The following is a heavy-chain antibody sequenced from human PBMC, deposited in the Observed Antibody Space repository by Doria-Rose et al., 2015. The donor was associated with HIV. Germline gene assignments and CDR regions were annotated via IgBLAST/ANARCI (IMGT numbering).Heavy chain of an antibody. CDR3: AKAPIIGPKYYFYMDV. V-gene: IGHV3-9*01. D-gene: IGHD3-3*01. CDR1: GFSFESYA. J-gene: IGHJ6*03. CDR2: ISWESGAK. Sequence: VQLQESGGGLVQPGRSLRLSCVGSGFSFESYAMHWVRLAPGKGLEWVAVISWESGAKGNADSVEGRFTISRDNAKKSVYLEMRSLRPEDTAFYYCAKAPIIGPKYYFYMDVWGKGTSVTVSS.